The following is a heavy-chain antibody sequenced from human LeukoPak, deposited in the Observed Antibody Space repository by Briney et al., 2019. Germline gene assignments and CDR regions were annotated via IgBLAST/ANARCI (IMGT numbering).Heavy chain of an antibody. CDR3: ARFSSGCSTASCYLTN. CDR1: GGSLSSHY. D-gene: IGHD2-2*01. J-gene: IGHJ4*02. V-gene: IGHV4-59*11. Sequence: SETLSLTCTVSGGSLSSHYWSWIRQPPGKGLELIGHIFSTGTTFYNPSLSSRVSISLDTPRNQFFLRLTSVTPADTALYYCARFSSGCSTASCYLTNWGQGILVTVSS. CDR2: IFSTGTT.